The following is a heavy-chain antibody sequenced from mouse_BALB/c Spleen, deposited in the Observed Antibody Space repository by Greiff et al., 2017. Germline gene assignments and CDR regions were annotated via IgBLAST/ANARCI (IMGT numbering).Heavy chain of an antibody. V-gene: IGHV5-4*02. J-gene: IGHJ3*01. Sequence: DVKLVESGGGLVKPGGSLKLSCAASGFTFSDYYMYWVRQTPEKRLEWVATISDGGSYTYYPDSVKGRFTISRDNAKNNLYLQMSSLKSEDTAMYYCARDHRGNYVWFAYWGQGTLVTVSA. CDR3: ARDHRGNYVWFAY. CDR1: GFTFSDYY. CDR2: ISDGGSYT. D-gene: IGHD2-1*01.